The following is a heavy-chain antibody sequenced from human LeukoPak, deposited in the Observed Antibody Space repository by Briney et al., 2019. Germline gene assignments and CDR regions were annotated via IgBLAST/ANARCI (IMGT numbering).Heavy chain of an antibody. J-gene: IGHJ3*02. Sequence: PSETLSLTCAVSGYSISSGYYWGWIRQPPGKGLEWIGRIYHSGSTYYNPSLKSRVTISVDTSKNKFSLKLSAVTAADTAVYYCASVSGGDAFDIWGQGTMVTVSS. CDR3: ASVSGGDAFDI. D-gene: IGHD2-15*01. CDR2: IYHSGST. V-gene: IGHV4-38-2*01. CDR1: GYSISSGYY.